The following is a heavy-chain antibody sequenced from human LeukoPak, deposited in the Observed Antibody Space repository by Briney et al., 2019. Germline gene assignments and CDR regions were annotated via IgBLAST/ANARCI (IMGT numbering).Heavy chain of an antibody. D-gene: IGHD6-19*01. CDR1: GFTFSSYG. J-gene: IGHJ4*02. CDR3: AKDSRLKRSYSSGWNLFDY. Sequence: GRSLRLSCAASGFTFSSYGMHWVRQAPGKGLEWVAVISYDGSNKYYADSVKGRFTISRDNSKNTLYLQMNSLRAEDTAVYYCAKDSRLKRSYSSGWNLFDYWGQGTLDTVSS. CDR2: ISYDGSNK. V-gene: IGHV3-30*18.